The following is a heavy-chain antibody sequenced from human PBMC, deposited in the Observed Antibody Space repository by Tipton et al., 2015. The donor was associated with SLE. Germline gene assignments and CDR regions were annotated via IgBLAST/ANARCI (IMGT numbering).Heavy chain of an antibody. CDR1: GLTFSSYA. V-gene: IGHV3-23*01. CDR2: ISGSGGST. CDR3: AKDYGGKWELLGHFFDY. Sequence: SLRLSCAASGLTFSSYAMSWVRQAPGKGLEWVSAISGSGGSTYYADSVKGRFTISRDNSKNTLYLQMNSLRAEDTAVYYCAKDYGGKWELLGHFFDYWGQGTLVTVSS. D-gene: IGHD1-26*01. J-gene: IGHJ4*02.